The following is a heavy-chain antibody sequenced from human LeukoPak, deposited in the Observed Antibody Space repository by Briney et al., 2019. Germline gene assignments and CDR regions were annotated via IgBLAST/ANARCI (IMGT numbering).Heavy chain of an antibody. CDR3: ARGAAYYYYYMDV. Sequence: SETLSLTCTVSGGSVSSSSYYWGWIRQPPGKGLEWIGRIYYSGSTYYNPSLKSRVTISVDTSKNQFSLKLSSVTAADTAVYYCARGAAYYYYYMDVWGKGTTVTISS. D-gene: IGHD2-15*01. J-gene: IGHJ6*03. CDR1: GGSVSSSSYY. CDR2: IYYSGST. V-gene: IGHV4-39*01.